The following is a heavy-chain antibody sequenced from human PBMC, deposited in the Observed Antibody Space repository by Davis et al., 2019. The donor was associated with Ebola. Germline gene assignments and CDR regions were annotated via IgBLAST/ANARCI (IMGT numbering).Heavy chain of an antibody. J-gene: IGHJ4*02. D-gene: IGHD3-16*01. V-gene: IGHV3-23*01. CDR2: ISGSGGST. Sequence: PGGSLRLSCAASGFTLSSYAMSWVRQAPGKGLEWVSAISGSGGSTYYADSVKGRFTISRDNSKNTLYLQMNGLRAEDTAVYYCAKSSEGWGYYFDYWGQGTLVTVSS. CDR3: AKSSEGWGYYFDY. CDR1: GFTLSSYA.